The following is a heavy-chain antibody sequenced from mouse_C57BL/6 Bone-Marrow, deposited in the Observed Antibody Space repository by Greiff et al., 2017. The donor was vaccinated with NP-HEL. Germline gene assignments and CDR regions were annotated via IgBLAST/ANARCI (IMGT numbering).Heavy chain of an antibody. V-gene: IGHV1-82*01. CDR1: GYAFSSSW. J-gene: IGHJ1*03. Sequence: LQESGPELVKPGASVKISCKASGYAFSSSWMNWVKQRPGKGLEWIGRIYPGDGDTNYNGKFKGKATLTADKSSSTAYMQLSSLTSEDSAVYFCARFYYGSSHWYFDVWGTGTTVTVSS. D-gene: IGHD1-1*01. CDR3: ARFYYGSSHWYFDV. CDR2: IYPGDGDT.